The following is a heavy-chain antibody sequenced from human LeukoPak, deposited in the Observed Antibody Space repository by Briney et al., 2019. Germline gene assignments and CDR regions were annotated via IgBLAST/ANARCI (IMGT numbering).Heavy chain of an antibody. CDR1: GYTFTSYA. V-gene: IGHV1-3*01. D-gene: IGHD3-16*01. CDR3: ARRGGLGPFDP. J-gene: IGHJ5*02. CDR2: INAGNGNT. Sequence: ASVKVSCKASGYTFTSYAMHWVRQAPGQRPEWMGWINAGNGNTKYSQKLQGRVTITRDTSASTAYMELSSLRSEDTAVYYCARRGGLGPFDPWGQGTLVTVSS.